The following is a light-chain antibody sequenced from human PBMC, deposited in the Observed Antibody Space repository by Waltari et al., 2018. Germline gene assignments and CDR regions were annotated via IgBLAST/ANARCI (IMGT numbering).Light chain of an antibody. CDR2: KDS. CDR3: YSTDNSNDHRGV. Sequence: SYELTQPPSVSVSPGQTARITCSGHALSTKSTYWFQQKSGQVPVVVIHKDSTRPSEIPERFSGSTTGTMATLTISGALVEDEADYYCYSTDNSNDHRGVFGRGTKLTVL. J-gene: IGLJ2*01. CDR1: ALSTKS. V-gene: IGLV3-10*01.